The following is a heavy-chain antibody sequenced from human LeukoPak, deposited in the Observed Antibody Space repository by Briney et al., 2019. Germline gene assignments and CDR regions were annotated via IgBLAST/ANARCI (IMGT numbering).Heavy chain of an antibody. CDR3: ARFGCSGGGCYRDAFDI. CDR2: ISSSGSTI. CDR1: GFTFSSYE. V-gene: IGHV3-48*03. Sequence: GGSLRLSCAASGFTFSSYEMNWVRQAPGKGLEWVSYISSSGSTIYYADSVKGRFTISRDNAKNSLYLQMNSLRAEDTAVYYCARFGCSGGGCYRDAFDIWGQGTMVTVSS. J-gene: IGHJ3*02. D-gene: IGHD2-15*01.